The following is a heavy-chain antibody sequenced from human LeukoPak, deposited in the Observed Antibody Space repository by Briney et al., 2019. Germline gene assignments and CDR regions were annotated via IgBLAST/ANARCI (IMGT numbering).Heavy chain of an antibody. J-gene: IGHJ6*03. V-gene: IGHV1-24*01. CDR2: FNPEDGET. CDR1: GYTLTELS. CDR3: ARVGYCSSTSCYTGYYYYYYMDV. D-gene: IGHD2-2*02. Sequence: PWASVKVSCKVSGYTLTELSMHWVRQAPGKGLEWMGGFNPEDGETIYAEKFQGRVSMTEDTSTDTAYMELSSLRSEDTAVYYCARVGYCSSTSCYTGYYYYYYMDVWGKGTTVTVSS.